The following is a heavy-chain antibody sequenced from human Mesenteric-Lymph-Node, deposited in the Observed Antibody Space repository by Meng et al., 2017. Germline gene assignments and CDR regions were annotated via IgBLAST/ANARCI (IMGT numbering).Heavy chain of an antibody. CDR3: ARGRKWLVPLGFDY. Sequence: VRLQESGPGLVKPSQTLSLTCTVSGGSISSGGYYWSWIRQHPGKGLEWIGYIYYSGSTYYNPSLKSRVTISVDTSKNQFSLKLSSVTPEDTAVYYCARGRKWLVPLGFDYWGQGTLVTVSS. CDR1: GGSISSGGYY. J-gene: IGHJ4*02. CDR2: IYYSGST. D-gene: IGHD6-19*01. V-gene: IGHV4-31*03.